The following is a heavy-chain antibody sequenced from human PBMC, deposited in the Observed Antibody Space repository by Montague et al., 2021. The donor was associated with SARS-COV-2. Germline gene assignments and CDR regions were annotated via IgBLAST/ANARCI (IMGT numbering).Heavy chain of an antibody. CDR2: IKHDESEK. V-gene: IGHV3-7*01. J-gene: IGHJ6*03. CDR1: GFTFSGYW. CDR3: ARATPYMDV. Sequence: SLRLSCAASGFTFSGYWMSWVRQAPGKRLEWVANIKHDESEKYYXDSVKGRFTISRDNAKNSLYLQVNSLRAEDTAVYYCARATPYMDVWGQGTTVTVSS.